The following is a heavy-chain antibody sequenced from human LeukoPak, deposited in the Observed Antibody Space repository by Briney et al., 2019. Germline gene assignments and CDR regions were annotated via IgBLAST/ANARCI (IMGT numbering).Heavy chain of an antibody. D-gene: IGHD3-10*02. CDR3: AKVSICYGCYFDY. J-gene: IGHJ4*02. V-gene: IGHV3-23*01. CDR1: GYSFSDHG. Sequence: GGSLRLSCEASGYSFSDHGMTWVRQTPGKGLQRVSTINGLGDNPSYAETAKGRFTVYRDNSKNTVYLQMSRLSAEDMAIYYCAKVSICYGCYFDYWGPGIPVTVSS. CDR2: INGLGDNP.